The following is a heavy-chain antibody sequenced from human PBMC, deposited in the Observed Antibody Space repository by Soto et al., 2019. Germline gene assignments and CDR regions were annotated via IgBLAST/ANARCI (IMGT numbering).Heavy chain of an antibody. J-gene: IGHJ6*02. Sequence: QVELQESGPGLVKPSETLSLTCTVSGAPITTTKWWAWVRLPPGKALEWIGEVTHGGTHHSNPSLERRITMSLDKSNNHFPLRLTSVTAADTAIYYCATQTISYTWGVWGRGTTVTVSS. CDR3: ATQTISYTWGV. D-gene: IGHD3-16*01. CDR1: GAPITTTKW. CDR2: VTHGGTH. V-gene: IGHV4-4*02.